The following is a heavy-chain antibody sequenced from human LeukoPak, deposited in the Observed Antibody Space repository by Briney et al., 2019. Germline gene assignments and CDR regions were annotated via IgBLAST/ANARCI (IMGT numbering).Heavy chain of an antibody. Sequence: SETLSLTCTVSGGSVSSSSYYWSWIRQPPGKGLEWIGYIYYSGSTNYNPSLKSPVTISVDTSKNQFSLKLSSVTAADTAVYYCARVGLAGDYFDYWGQGTLVTVSS. CDR3: ARVGLAGDYFDY. J-gene: IGHJ4*02. CDR1: GGSVSSSSYY. V-gene: IGHV4-61*01. CDR2: IYYSGST. D-gene: IGHD6-19*01.